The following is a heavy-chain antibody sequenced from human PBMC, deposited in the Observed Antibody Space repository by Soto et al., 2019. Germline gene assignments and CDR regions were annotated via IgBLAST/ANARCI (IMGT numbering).Heavy chain of an antibody. J-gene: IGHJ4*02. D-gene: IGHD2-15*01. Sequence: SETLSLTSAVYGGSFSGYYWSWIRQPPGKGLEWIGEINHSGSTNYNPSLKSRVTISVDTSKNQFSLKLSSVTAADTAVYYCARGWAGTRPTRLVKVVAATPFDYWGQGTLVTVSS. V-gene: IGHV4-34*01. CDR1: GGSFSGYY. CDR2: INHSGST. CDR3: ARGWAGTRPTRLVKVVAATPFDY.